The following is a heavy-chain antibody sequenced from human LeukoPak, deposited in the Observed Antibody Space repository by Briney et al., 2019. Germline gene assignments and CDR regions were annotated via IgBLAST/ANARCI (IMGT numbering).Heavy chain of an antibody. Sequence: ASVKVSCKASGYTFTGYYMHWVRQAPGQVLELMGWINPNSSGTNYAQKFQGRVTMTRDTSISTAYMELSRLRSDDTAVYYCARASDYSRPNDLWGQGTLVTVSS. CDR1: GYTFTGYY. D-gene: IGHD4-11*01. J-gene: IGHJ5*02. CDR3: ARASDYSRPNDL. V-gene: IGHV1-2*02. CDR2: INPNSSGT.